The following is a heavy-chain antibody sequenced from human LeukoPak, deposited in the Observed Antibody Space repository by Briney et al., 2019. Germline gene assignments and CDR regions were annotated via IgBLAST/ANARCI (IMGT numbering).Heavy chain of an antibody. Sequence: ASVKVSCKASGYTFTNYGITWVRRAPGQGLEWMGWISAYNANTNYAQKFQGRVTMTTGTSTSTVNMELRSLRSDDTAIYYCARTDYDILTGARMDVWGKGTTVTVSS. CDR2: ISAYNANT. D-gene: IGHD3-9*01. J-gene: IGHJ6*04. CDR1: GYTFTNYG. CDR3: ARTDYDILTGARMDV. V-gene: IGHV1-18*04.